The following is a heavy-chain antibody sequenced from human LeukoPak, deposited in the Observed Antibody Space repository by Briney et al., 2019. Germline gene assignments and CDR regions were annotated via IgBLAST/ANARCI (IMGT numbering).Heavy chain of an antibody. D-gene: IGHD6-19*01. V-gene: IGHV3-9*01. Sequence: GGSLRLSCAASGFTFDDYAMHWVRQAPGKGLEWVSGISWNSGSIGYADSVKGRFTISRDNAKNSLYLQMNSLRAEDTALYYCAKVNSGWYGRYFDYWGQGTLVTVSS. CDR3: AKVNSGWYGRYFDY. CDR1: GFTFDDYA. J-gene: IGHJ4*02. CDR2: ISWNSGSI.